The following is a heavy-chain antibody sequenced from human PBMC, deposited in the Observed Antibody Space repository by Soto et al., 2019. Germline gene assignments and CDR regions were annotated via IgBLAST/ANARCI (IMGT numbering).Heavy chain of an antibody. CDR1: GGSISSYY. D-gene: IGHD1-26*01. CDR3: ARDPDSGSYGSGY. CDR2: IYYSGST. J-gene: IGHJ4*02. Sequence: SETLSLTCTVSGGSISSYYWSWIRQPPGKGLEWIGYIYYSGSTNYNPSLKSRVTISVDTSKNQFSLKLSSVTAADTAVYYCARDPDSGSYGSGYWGQGTLVTVSS. V-gene: IGHV4-59*01.